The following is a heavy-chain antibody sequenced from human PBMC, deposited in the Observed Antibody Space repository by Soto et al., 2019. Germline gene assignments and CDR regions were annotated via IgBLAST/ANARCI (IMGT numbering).Heavy chain of an antibody. CDR3: ARKANYYGSGSYYYYYYGMDV. D-gene: IGHD3-10*01. V-gene: IGHV4-61*01. CDR2: IYYSGST. J-gene: IGHJ6*02. CDR1: GGSGSSGSYY. Sequence: QVQLQESGPGLVKPSETLSLTCTVSGGSGSSGSYYWSWIRQPPEKGLEWIGYIYYSGSTNYNPSLKSRVTISVDTSKNQFSLKLSSVTAADTAVYYCARKANYYGSGSYYYYYYGMDVWGQGTTVTVSS.